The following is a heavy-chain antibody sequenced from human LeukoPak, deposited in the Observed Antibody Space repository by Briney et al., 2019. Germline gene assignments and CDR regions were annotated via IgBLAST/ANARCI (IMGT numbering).Heavy chain of an antibody. V-gene: IGHV3-66*01. CDR3: ARGHSYYYDSSGDYLSYYFDY. J-gene: IGHJ4*02. Sequence: GGSLRLSCAASGFTVSSNYMSWVRQAPGKGLEWVSVIYSGGSTYYADSVKGRFTISRDNSKNTLYLQMNSLRAEDTAVYYCARGHSYYYDSSGDYLSYYFDYWGQGTLVTVSS. CDR1: GFTVSSNY. D-gene: IGHD3-22*01. CDR2: IYSGGST.